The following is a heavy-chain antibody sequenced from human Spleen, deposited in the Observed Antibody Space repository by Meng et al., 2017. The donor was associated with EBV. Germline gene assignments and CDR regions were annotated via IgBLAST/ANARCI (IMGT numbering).Heavy chain of an antibody. Sequence: VQLVESGGCLIQPGGSRSPSCAASGFTVGGNFMSWVRRAPGKGLEWVSVLYRGGITYYADSVKGRFTISRDNSKNTLYLQMNGLRADDTAVYYCAGGDQYSHYFHSWGQGTLVTVSS. CDR2: LYRGGIT. D-gene: IGHD2-15*01. V-gene: IGHV3-53*01. J-gene: IGHJ4*02. CDR1: GFTVGGNF. CDR3: AGGDQYSHYFHS.